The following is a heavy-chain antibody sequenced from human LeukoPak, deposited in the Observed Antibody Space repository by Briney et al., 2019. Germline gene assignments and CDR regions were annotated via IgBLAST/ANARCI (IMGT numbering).Heavy chain of an antibody. Sequence: SETLSLTCTVSGGSISSYYLSWIRQPAGKGLEWIRRIYTSGSANYNPSLKSRVTMSVDTSKNQFSLKLSSVTAADTAVYYCARGPILRFLEWSDWYFDLWGRGTLVTVSS. V-gene: IGHV4-4*07. J-gene: IGHJ2*01. D-gene: IGHD3-3*01. CDR3: ARGPILRFLEWSDWYFDL. CDR2: IYTSGSA. CDR1: GGSISSYY.